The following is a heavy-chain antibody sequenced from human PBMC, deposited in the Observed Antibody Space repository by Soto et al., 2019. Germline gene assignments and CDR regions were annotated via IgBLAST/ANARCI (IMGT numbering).Heavy chain of an antibody. D-gene: IGHD3-16*01. CDR3: CSFLGGATARHDFDS. V-gene: IGHV4-39*01. CDR2: IYSNGGT. J-gene: IGHJ4*02. Sequence: LQLQESGPGVVKPSETLSLACSVSGGSIKSNDYFLGWVRQPPGQGLEWIALIYSNGGTYDSPSLKNRATVSIDTSKNQCFLTVRSATAADTAVYYCCSFLGGATARHDFDSWVLGTRVTCSS. CDR1: GGSIKSNDYF.